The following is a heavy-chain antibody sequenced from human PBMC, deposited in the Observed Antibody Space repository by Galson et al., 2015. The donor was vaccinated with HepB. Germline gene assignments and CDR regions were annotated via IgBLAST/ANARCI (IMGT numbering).Heavy chain of an antibody. J-gene: IGHJ4*02. CDR1: GFAFSSYW. Sequence: SLRLSCAASGFAFSSYWMSWVRQAPGKGLERVANIKQDGSEKYYVDSVKGRFTISRDNAKNSLYLQMNSLRAEDTAVYYCAREWQWLVYSLFDYWGQGTLVTVSS. V-gene: IGHV3-7*03. D-gene: IGHD6-19*01. CDR3: AREWQWLVYSLFDY. CDR2: IKQDGSEK.